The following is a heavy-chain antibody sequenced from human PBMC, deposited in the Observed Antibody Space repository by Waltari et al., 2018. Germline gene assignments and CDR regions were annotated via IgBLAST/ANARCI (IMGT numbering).Heavy chain of an antibody. CDR2: ISAYNGNT. J-gene: IGHJ5*02. Sequence: QVQLVQSGAEVKKPGASVKVSCKASGYTFTSYGISWVRQAPGQGLEWMGWISAYNGNTNYAQKLQGRVTMTTDTSTSTAYMELRSLRSDDTAVYYCAAGVVDCSSTSCYGDWGWFDPWGQGTLVTVSS. V-gene: IGHV1-18*01. CDR1: GYTFTSYG. CDR3: AAGVVDCSSTSCYGDWGWFDP. D-gene: IGHD2-2*01.